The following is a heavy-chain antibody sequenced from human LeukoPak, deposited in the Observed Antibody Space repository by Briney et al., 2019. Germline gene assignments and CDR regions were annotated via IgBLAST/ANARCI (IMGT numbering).Heavy chain of an antibody. Sequence: ASVKVSCKASGYTFSSFDINWVRQATGQGLEWIGWMNPDSGNTGYAQKFQGRVIMTRNTSISTAYMELSSLRSEDSAVYYCARAGLNRYTHDDFHPWGQGTLVTVSS. CDR3: ARAGLNRYTHDDFHP. V-gene: IGHV1-8*01. CDR2: MNPDSGNT. CDR1: GYTFSSFD. J-gene: IGHJ5*02. D-gene: IGHD3-3*01.